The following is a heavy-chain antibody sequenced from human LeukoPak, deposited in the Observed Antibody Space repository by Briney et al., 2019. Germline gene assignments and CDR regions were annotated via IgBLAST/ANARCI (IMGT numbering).Heavy chain of an antibody. Sequence: SETLSLTCTVSGGSISSGGYYWGWIRQPPGKGLEWIGSIYYSGSTYYNPSLKSRVTISVDTSKNQFSLKLSSVTAADTAVYYCARYHCSSASCPSFDYWGQGTLVTVSS. J-gene: IGHJ4*02. V-gene: IGHV4-39*07. CDR3: ARYHCSSASCPSFDY. D-gene: IGHD2-2*01. CDR2: IYYSGST. CDR1: GGSISSGGYY.